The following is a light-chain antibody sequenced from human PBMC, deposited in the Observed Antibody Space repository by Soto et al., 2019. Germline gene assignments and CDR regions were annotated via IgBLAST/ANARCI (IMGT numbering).Light chain of an antibody. CDR3: LQDYSFPLT. J-gene: IGKJ2*01. V-gene: IGKV1-6*01. Sequence: AIQMTQSPSSLSASVGDRVTITCRASQGIRNDLGWFQQKPGKAPKILIYTTSSLQSGVPSRXSGSGSGTDFTLTISSLQPEDFATYYCLQDYSFPLTFGQGTKLEIK. CDR1: QGIRND. CDR2: TTS.